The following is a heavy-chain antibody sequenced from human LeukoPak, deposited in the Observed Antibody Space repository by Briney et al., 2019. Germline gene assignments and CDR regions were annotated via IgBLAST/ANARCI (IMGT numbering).Heavy chain of an antibody. D-gene: IGHD1-26*01. CDR3: AREGVSGSYLGY. J-gene: IGHJ4*02. Sequence: ASVKVSCKASGYTFTSYDINWVRQATGQGLEWMGWMNPNSGNTGYAQKFQERVTMTRDMSTSTVYMELSSLRSEDTTIYYCAREGVSGSYLGYWGQGTLVTVSS. CDR1: GYTFTSYD. V-gene: IGHV1-8*01. CDR2: MNPNSGNT.